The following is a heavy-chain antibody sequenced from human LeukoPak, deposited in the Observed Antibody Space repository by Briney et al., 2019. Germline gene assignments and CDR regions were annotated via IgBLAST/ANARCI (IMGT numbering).Heavy chain of an antibody. J-gene: IGHJ5*02. Sequence: TTGGSLRLSCAASGFTFSNYNMNWVRQAPGKGLEWVSSISSTSSYIYYADSVKGRFTISRDNAKNSLYLQMNSLRAEDTALYYCAKDRYSSSWYSWFDPWGQGTLVTVSS. D-gene: IGHD6-13*01. V-gene: IGHV3-21*04. CDR3: AKDRYSSSWYSWFDP. CDR2: ISSTSSYI. CDR1: GFTFSNYN.